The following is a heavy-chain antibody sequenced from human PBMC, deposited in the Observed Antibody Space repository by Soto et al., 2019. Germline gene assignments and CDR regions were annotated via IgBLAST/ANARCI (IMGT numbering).Heavy chain of an antibody. J-gene: IGHJ4*02. D-gene: IGHD1-26*01. V-gene: IGHV2-26*01. Sequence: QVTLKESGPVLVKPTETLTLTCTVSGFSLNNAEVGVGWIRQPPGKALEWLAHIFSNDEKSYSPSLKTRLTISKDTSKSQVVLTMTNMDPVDTASYYGVRIRDGGGTSYYFDYWGQGALVTVSS. CDR3: VRIRDGGGTSYYFDY. CDR1: GFSLNNAEVG. CDR2: IFSNDEK.